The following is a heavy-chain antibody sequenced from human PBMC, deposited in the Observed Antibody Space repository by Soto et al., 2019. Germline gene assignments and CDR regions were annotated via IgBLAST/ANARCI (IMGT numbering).Heavy chain of an antibody. J-gene: IGHJ3*02. CDR2: ISDNGGST. CDR3: ARDMAFDI. Sequence: GGSLRLSCAASGFIFSNYAMRWVRQAPGKGLEYVSGISDNGGSTYYANSVKGGFTISRDNSKNTLYLQMGSLRAEDMAVYYCARDMAFDIWGQGTMVTVSS. V-gene: IGHV3-64*01. CDR1: GFIFSNYA.